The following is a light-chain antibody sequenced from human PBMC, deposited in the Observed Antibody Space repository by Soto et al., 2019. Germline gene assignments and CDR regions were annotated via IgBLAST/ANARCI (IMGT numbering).Light chain of an antibody. J-gene: IGKJ5*01. CDR2: DAS. CDR1: HSVTTH. CDR3: QQRSDSFT. Sequence: TLILSPWASATRPFWASHSVTTHLAWFQQRPGHTPRLLIYDASTRAPGIPARFSGRGSGADFTLTISSLEPEDFAVYFCQQRSDSFTFGQGTRLEI. V-gene: IGKV3-11*01.